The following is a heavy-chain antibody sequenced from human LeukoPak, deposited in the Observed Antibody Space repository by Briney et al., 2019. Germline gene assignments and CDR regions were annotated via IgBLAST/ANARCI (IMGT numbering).Heavy chain of an antibody. V-gene: IGHV1-18*01. D-gene: IGHD2-2*01. Sequence: GASVTVSCKASGYTLTIYGISWVRQAPGQGLEWMGWISAYNGNTNYAQKLQGRVTMTTDTSTSTAYMELRSLRSDDTAVYYCARPMIRDVVVPAATWFDPWGQGTLVTVSS. CDR2: ISAYNGNT. CDR1: GYTLTIYG. CDR3: ARPMIRDVVVPAATWFDP. J-gene: IGHJ5*02.